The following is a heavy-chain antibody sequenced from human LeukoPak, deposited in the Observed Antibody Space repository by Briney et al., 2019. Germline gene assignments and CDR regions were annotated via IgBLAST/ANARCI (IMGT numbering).Heavy chain of an antibody. V-gene: IGHV4-59*01. D-gene: IGHD1-1*01. Sequence: SGTLSLTCNVSGASISSSYWTWIRQPPGKGLEWIGYISYSGSTNYNPSLKSRVTISVDTSKTQFSLKLSSVTAADTAVYYCARYEVLMGTWFDPWGQGTLVTVSS. CDR2: ISYSGST. CDR3: ARYEVLMGTWFDP. J-gene: IGHJ5*02. CDR1: GASISSSY.